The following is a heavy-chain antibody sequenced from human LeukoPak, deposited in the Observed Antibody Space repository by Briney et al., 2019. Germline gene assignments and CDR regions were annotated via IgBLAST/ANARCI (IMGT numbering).Heavy chain of an antibody. CDR2: VRSSGST. CDR1: GASVSSGTYY. CDR3: ARGVLVGATGHHFAY. Sequence: PSETLSLTCTVSGASVSSGTYYWIWIRQPPGEGLEWIGYVRSSGSTNYNPSLKSRVAILVDTPKNPFTLKLSSVTAADTAVYYCARGVLVGATGHHFAYWGQGTLVTVSS. J-gene: IGHJ4*02. V-gene: IGHV4-61*01. D-gene: IGHD2-8*02.